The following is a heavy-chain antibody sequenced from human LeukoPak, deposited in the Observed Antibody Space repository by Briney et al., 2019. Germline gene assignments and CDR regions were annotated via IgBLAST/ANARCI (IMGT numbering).Heavy chain of an antibody. CDR1: GFSFNNYA. Sequence: GGSLRLSCVGSGFSFNNYAMSWVRQAPGKGLEWVSGISGSEDRTHYADSVKGRFTISRDHSKNTVFLQMNSLRVDDTAVYYCSKTYWADPWGQGTLVSVSS. J-gene: IGHJ5*02. CDR3: SKTYWADP. D-gene: IGHD2-15*01. V-gene: IGHV3-23*01. CDR2: ISGSEDRT.